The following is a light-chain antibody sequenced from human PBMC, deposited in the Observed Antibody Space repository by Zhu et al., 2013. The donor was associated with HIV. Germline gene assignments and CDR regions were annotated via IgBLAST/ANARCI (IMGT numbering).Light chain of an antibody. J-gene: IGKJ1*01. CDR1: QDIAND. V-gene: IGKV1-6*01. CDR3: LQDYSYPWT. CDR2: AAS. Sequence: TQSPSSLSASVGDRVTVTCRASQDIANDLGWYQQKPGKAPELLIYAASTLHSGVPSRFSGSGSGRDFTLTISNLQPEDFATYYCLQDYSYPWTFGQGTKVEVK.